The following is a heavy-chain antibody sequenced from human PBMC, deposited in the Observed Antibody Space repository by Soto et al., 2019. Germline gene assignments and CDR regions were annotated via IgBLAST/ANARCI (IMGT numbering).Heavy chain of an antibody. CDR3: ARVDDYGGTSAKYYLDY. V-gene: IGHV4-61*08. D-gene: IGHD4-17*01. CDR1: CGSGSNRGYH. CDR2: IYYSGST. Sequence: AFETQSLTYPVACGSGSNRGYHWIFHQQAPVKGLEWIGYIYYSGSTNYNPSLKSRVTISVDTSKNQFSLKLRSVTAADTAVYYCARVDDYGGTSAKYYLDYRAQAPLVTVSS. J-gene: IGHJ4*02.